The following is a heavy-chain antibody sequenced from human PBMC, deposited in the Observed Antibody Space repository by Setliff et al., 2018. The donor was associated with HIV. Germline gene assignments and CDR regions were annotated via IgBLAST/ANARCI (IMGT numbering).Heavy chain of an antibody. CDR3: ASSRPPDDSSGYLDH. Sequence: LRLSCAASGFTFSNSWMTWVRQAPGKGLEWVAKIKKDGSDKFYVDSVKGRFAISRDNAKNSLNLEMNSLRAEDTAIYYCASSRPPDDSSGYLDHWGQGTLVTVSS. CDR1: GFTFSNSW. V-gene: IGHV3-7*03. CDR2: IKKDGSDK. J-gene: IGHJ4*01. D-gene: IGHD3-22*01.